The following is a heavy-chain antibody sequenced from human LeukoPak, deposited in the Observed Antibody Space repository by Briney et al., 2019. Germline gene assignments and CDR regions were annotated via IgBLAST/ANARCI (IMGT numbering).Heavy chain of an antibody. CDR3: ARDATELRGDY. CDR2: INGGTGNT. CDR1: GYTFTSYS. Sequence: GASVKVSCKASGYTFTSYSMHWVRQAPGQRLEWMGWINGGTGNTKYSQNFQGRVTISRDTSASTAYMELSSLRSEDTAVYYCARDATELRGDYWGQGTLVTVSS. V-gene: IGHV1-3*01. D-gene: IGHD3-10*01. J-gene: IGHJ4*02.